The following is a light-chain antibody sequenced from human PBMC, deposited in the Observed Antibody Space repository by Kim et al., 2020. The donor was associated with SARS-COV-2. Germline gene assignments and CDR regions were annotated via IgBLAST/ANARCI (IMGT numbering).Light chain of an antibody. CDR3: QHYGTSPFT. J-gene: IGKJ5*01. CDR1: QTISHNY. V-gene: IGKV3-20*01. CDR2: GAS. Sequence: EIVLTQSPGTLSLSPGERVTLSCTASQTISHNYLAWYQQKPGQPPRVLMYGASYRAVGVPDRFRGSGSGTDFTLTISRLEPEDFADYYCQHYGTSPFTFDQGTRLESK.